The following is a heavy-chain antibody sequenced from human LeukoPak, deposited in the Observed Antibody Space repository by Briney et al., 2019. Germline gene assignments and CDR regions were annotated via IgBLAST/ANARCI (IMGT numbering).Heavy chain of an antibody. D-gene: IGHD3-16*02. Sequence: GGSLRLSCAASGFTFSSYAISWVRQAPGKGLEWVSGISGSGGSTDYVDSVKGRFTISRDNSKNTLYLQMSSLRAEDTAVYYCAKDALISFRGAWSQSDSWGQGTLVTVSS. CDR3: AKDALISFRGAWSQSDS. CDR1: GFTFSSYA. CDR2: ISGSGGST. J-gene: IGHJ4*02. V-gene: IGHV3-23*01.